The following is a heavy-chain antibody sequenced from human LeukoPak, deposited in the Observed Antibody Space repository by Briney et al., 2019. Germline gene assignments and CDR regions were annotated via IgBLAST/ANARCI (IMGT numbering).Heavy chain of an antibody. Sequence: SETLSLTCAVYGGSFSGYYWSWIRQPPGKGLEWIGEINHSGSTNYNPSLKSRVTISVDTSKNQFSLELSSVTAADTAVYYCARASRGTFGYMDVWGKGTTVTVSS. CDR1: GGSFSGYY. V-gene: IGHV4-34*01. J-gene: IGHJ6*03. CDR2: INHSGST. CDR3: ARASRGTFGYMDV. D-gene: IGHD2-2*01.